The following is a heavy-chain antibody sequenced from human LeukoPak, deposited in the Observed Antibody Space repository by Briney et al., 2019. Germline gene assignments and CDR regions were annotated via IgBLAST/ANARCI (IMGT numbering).Heavy chain of an antibody. Sequence: GGSLRLSCAASGVTFRNAWMTWVRQAPGRGLEWVGRSISRSGGVTTEYAAPVKGRFTISRDDSRNTVYLQMNSLKIEDTAVYYCSAYYNGRGDYWGQGTLVAVSS. CDR1: GVTFRNAW. CDR2: SISRSGGVTT. CDR3: SAYYNGRGDY. V-gene: IGHV3-15*01. D-gene: IGHD3-10*01. J-gene: IGHJ4*02.